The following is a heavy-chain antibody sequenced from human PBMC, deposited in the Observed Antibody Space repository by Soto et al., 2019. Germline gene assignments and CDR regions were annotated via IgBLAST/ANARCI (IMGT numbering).Heavy chain of an antibody. CDR1: GGSINNGDYF. Sequence: PSEPLSLTCTVSGGSINNGDYFWTWIRQPPGKGLEWVGYIYYSGSTSYNPSLKSRVTISVDTSKNQFSLKLSSVTAADTAVYYCARATDGEVWYGFDYWGQGTLVTVSS. CDR3: ARATDGEVWYGFDY. V-gene: IGHV4-61*08. J-gene: IGHJ4*02. CDR2: IYYSGST. D-gene: IGHD6-13*01.